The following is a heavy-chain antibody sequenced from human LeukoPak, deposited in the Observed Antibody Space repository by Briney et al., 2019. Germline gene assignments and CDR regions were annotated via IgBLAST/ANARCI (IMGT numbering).Heavy chain of an antibody. CDR3: ARSSSSVNIESRYGLDV. D-gene: IGHD6-6*01. CDR1: GYSLTSYG. Sequence: ASVTVSCKASGYSLTSYGVTWVRQAPGQSLEWMGWISVNNGNTQYAQKFEARVTLTADTSTNTLNMELRRLASDDTAIYYCARSSSSVNIESRYGLDVWGQGTTVTVSS. CDR2: ISVNNGNT. J-gene: IGHJ6*02. V-gene: IGHV1-18*01.